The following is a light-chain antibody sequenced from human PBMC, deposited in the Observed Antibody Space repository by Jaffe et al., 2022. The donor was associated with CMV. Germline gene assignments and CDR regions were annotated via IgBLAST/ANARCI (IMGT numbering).Light chain of an antibody. J-gene: IGKJ1*01. V-gene: IGKV2-28*01. CDR3: MQALQVPWT. CDR2: LGS. CDR1: QSLLHSNGYNY. Sequence: DVVMTQSPLSLPVTPGEPASISCRSNQSLLHSNGYNYLDWYLQKPGQSPQLLIYLGSDRASGVPDRFSGGGSGTDFTLKISRVEAEDVGVYYCMQALQVPWTFGQGTKVEI.